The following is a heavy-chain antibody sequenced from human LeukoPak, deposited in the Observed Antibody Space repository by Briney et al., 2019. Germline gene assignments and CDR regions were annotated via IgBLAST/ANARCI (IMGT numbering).Heavy chain of an antibody. D-gene: IGHD3-10*01. CDR3: ARANVLLWSGEFETGAFDI. J-gene: IGHJ3*02. CDR1: GGSISSYY. Sequence: SETLSLTCTVSGGSISSYYWSWIRQPAGKGLEWIGRIYTSGSTNYNPSLKSRVTISVDTSKNQFSLKLSSVTAADTAVYYCARANVLLWSGEFETGAFDIWGQGTMVTVSS. V-gene: IGHV4-4*07. CDR2: IYTSGST.